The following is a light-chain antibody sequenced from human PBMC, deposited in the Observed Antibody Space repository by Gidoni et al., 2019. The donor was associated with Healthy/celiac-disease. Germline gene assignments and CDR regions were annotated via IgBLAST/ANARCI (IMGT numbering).Light chain of an antibody. Sequence: EIVLTQSPGTLSLPPGERATLSCGASQSVSSSYLAWYQQKPGQAPRLLIYGASSRATGIPDRFSGSGSGTDFTLTISRLEPEDFAVYYCQQYGSSLWTFGQGTKVEIK. CDR2: GAS. CDR3: QQYGSSLWT. CDR1: QSVSSSY. J-gene: IGKJ1*01. V-gene: IGKV3-20*01.